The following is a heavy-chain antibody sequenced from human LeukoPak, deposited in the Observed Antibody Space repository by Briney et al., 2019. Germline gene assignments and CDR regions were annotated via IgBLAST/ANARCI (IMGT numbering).Heavy chain of an antibody. CDR3: ARGLYYGSGSPIDY. CDR2: IWFDGSYT. Sequence: GGSLRLSCAASGFTFNNYGLHWVRQAPGKGLEWVAVIWFDGSYTYYADSVKGRFTISRDNSKNTLYLQMHSLRAEDTAVYYCARGLYYGSGSPIDYWGQGTLVTVSS. J-gene: IGHJ4*02. CDR1: GFTFNNYG. V-gene: IGHV3-33*01. D-gene: IGHD3-10*01.